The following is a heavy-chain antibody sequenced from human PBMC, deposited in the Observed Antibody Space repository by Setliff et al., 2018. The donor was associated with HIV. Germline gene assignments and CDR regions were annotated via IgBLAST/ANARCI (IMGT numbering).Heavy chain of an antibody. CDR1: GGSIRSTSYY. J-gene: IGHJ4*02. D-gene: IGHD3-9*01. CDR2: ISSSGNT. Sequence: TLSLPCTASGGSIRSTSYYWGWIRQPPGTGLEWIGSISSSGNTYYNPSLKSRVTTSVDTPKNQFSLKLNSVTAADTAVYYCAKTIGRYFDIFDNWGQGTLVTGSS. V-gene: IGHV4-39*01. CDR3: AKTIGRYFDIFDN.